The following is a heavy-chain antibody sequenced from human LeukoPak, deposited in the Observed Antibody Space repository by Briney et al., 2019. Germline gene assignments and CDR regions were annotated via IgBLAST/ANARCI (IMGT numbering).Heavy chain of an antibody. Sequence: GGSLRLSCAASGVNVSSDYMSWVRQAPGKGLEWVSLIYSGGNPYYADSVKGRFTIYRHNTKNTLYLQMTNLRTEDTAIYYCANRMSFGGPGTPVTVSS. J-gene: IGHJ4*02. CDR2: IYSGGNP. CDR3: ANRMSF. V-gene: IGHV3-53*04. CDR1: GVNVSSDY. D-gene: IGHD3-10*01.